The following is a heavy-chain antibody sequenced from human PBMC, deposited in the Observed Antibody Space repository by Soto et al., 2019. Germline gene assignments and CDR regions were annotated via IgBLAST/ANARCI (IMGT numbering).Heavy chain of an antibody. CDR2: IIPIFGTA. V-gene: IGHV1-69*13. J-gene: IGHJ6*02. D-gene: IGHD3-3*01. CDR1: GGTFSSYA. CDR3: ARDSPSLYYDFWSGYYYYYGMDV. Sequence: SVKVSCKASGGTFSSYAISWVRQAPGQGLEWMGGIIPIFGTANYAQKFQGRVTITADESTSTAYMELSSLRSEDTAVYYCARDSPSLYYDFWSGYYYYYGMDVWGQGTTVTVSS.